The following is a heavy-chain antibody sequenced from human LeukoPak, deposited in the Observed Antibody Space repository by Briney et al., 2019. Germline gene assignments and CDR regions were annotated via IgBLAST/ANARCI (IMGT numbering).Heavy chain of an antibody. J-gene: IGHJ3*02. D-gene: IGHD4-17*01. CDR3: ARSRTTVPDDAFDI. Sequence: SETLSLTCTVSGGSISIYYWSWIRQPPGKGLEWIGNIYYSGSTNYKASLKSRVTISVDTSKDQFSLKLSSVTAADTAVYYCARSRTTVPDDAFDIWGQGTMVTVSS. V-gene: IGHV4-59*08. CDR1: GGSISIYY. CDR2: IYYSGST.